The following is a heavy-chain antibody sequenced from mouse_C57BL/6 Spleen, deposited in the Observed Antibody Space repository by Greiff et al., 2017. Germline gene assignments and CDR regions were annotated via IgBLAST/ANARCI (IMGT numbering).Heavy chain of an antibody. CDR3: ARKKIYYDEYYYAMDY. V-gene: IGHV1-18*01. CDR2: INPNNGGT. D-gene: IGHD1-1*01. CDR1: GYTFTDYN. J-gene: IGHJ4*01. Sequence: VQLQQSGPELVKPGASVKIPCKASGYTFTDYNMDWVKQSHGKSLEWIGDINPNNGGTIYNQKFKGKATLTVDESSSTAYMELRSLTSEDTAVYYCARKKIYYDEYYYAMDYWGQGTSVTVSS.